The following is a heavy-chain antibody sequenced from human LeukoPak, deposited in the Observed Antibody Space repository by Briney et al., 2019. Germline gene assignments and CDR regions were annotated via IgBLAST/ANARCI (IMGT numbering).Heavy chain of an antibody. CDR2: IIPIFGTA. CDR1: GGTFSSYA. J-gene: IGHJ4*02. CDR3: ARDRRDGCNYDYFDY. Sequence: SVKVSCKASGGTFSSYAISWVRQAPGQGLEWMGGIIPIFGTANYAQKFQGRVTITADESTSTAYMELSSLRSEDTAVYYCARDRRDGCNYDYFDYWGQGTLVTVSS. D-gene: IGHD5-24*01. V-gene: IGHV1-69*13.